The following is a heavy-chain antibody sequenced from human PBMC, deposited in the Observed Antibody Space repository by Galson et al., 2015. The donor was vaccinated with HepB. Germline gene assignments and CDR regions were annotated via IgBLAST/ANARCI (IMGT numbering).Heavy chain of an antibody. D-gene: IGHD6-19*01. CDR2: IYYSGST. CDR1: GGSISSSSYY. Sequence: SETLSLTCTVSGGSISSSSYYWGWIRQPPGKGLEWIGSIYYSGSTYYNPSLKSRVTISVDTSKNQFSLKLSSVTAADTAVYYCARHKSKSPDSSGWYSGSFFDYWGQGTLVTVSS. CDR3: ARHKSKSPDSSGWYSGSFFDY. V-gene: IGHV4-39*01. J-gene: IGHJ4*02.